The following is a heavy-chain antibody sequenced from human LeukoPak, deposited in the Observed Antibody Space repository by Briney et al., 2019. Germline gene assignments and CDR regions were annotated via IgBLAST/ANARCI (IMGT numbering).Heavy chain of an antibody. CDR2: IYTNGST. CDR3: ARDQGITMIRGGKTNWFDP. CDR1: GGSISSYY. J-gene: IGHJ5*02. Sequence: SETLSLTCTVSGGSISSYYWTWIRQPAGKGLEWIGRIYTNGSTNYNPSLKSRVTMSLDTSKNQFSLNLISVTAADTAVYYCARDQGITMIRGGKTNWFDPWGQGTLVTVSS. V-gene: IGHV4-4*07. D-gene: IGHD3-10*01.